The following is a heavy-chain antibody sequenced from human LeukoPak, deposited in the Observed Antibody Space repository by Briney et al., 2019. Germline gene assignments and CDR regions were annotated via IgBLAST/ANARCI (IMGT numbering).Heavy chain of an antibody. J-gene: IGHJ4*02. Sequence: SKTLSLTCAVYGGSLSGYYWSWIRQPPGNGLKWIGEINHSGSTNYNPSLKSRVTISVDTSKNQFSLKLSSVTAADTAVFFCERTEGYDILTGYYTGYYFDYWGQGTLVTVSS. D-gene: IGHD3-9*01. V-gene: IGHV4-34*01. CDR2: INHSGST. CDR1: GGSLSGYY. CDR3: ERTEGYDILTGYYTGYYFDY.